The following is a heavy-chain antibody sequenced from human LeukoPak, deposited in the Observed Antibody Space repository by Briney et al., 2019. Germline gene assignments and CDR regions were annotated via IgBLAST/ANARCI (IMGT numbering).Heavy chain of an antibody. V-gene: IGHV3-64*01. CDR3: ARGRIQPVHFDY. Sequence: PGGSLRLSCAVSGFTFSSYAMYWVRQAPGKGLEYVSAISSYGGSTYYANSVKGRFTISRDNSKNTLYLQMGSLRAEDMAVYYCARGRIQPVHFDYWGQGTLVTVSS. D-gene: IGHD5-18*01. J-gene: IGHJ4*02. CDR2: ISSYGGST. CDR1: GFTFSSYA.